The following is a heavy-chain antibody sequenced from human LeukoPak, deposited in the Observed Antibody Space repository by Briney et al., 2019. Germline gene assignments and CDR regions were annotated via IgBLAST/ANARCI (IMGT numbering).Heavy chain of an antibody. Sequence: PSETLSLTCTVSGGSISSSGYYWGWIRQPPGKGLEWIGSIYYSGSTYYNPSLKSRVTISVDTSKNQFSLKLSSVTAADTAVYYCARLKGYCSGGSCYTRLFDFWGQGTLVTVSS. D-gene: IGHD2-15*01. V-gene: IGHV4-39*01. CDR1: GGSISSSGYY. CDR2: IYYSGST. CDR3: ARLKGYCSGGSCYTRLFDF. J-gene: IGHJ5*01.